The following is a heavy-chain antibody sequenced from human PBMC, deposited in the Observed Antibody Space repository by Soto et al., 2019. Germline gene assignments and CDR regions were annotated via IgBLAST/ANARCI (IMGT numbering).Heavy chain of an antibody. CDR2: IGADNGDT. D-gene: IGHD1-1*01. CDR1: GYTFSTYG. V-gene: IGHV1-18*01. J-gene: IGHJ5*02. Sequence: QVQLVQSGAEVKKPGASVKVSCKASGYTFSTYGFSWVRQAPGQGLEWMGWIGADNGDTNYAQNFQGRVTMTTDTSTTTSYMELRSLTSDDTAVYFCARDWKGAEGFDPWGQGNLVTVSS. CDR3: ARDWKGAEGFDP.